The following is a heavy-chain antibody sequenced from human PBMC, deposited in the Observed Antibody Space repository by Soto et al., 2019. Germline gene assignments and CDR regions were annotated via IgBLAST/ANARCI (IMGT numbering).Heavy chain of an antibody. Sequence: EVQLVESGGDLVQRGGSLRLSCAASGFTFSNYWLSWVRQAPGKGLEWVANLNRDGSAKYYVDSVKGRFTISRDNAKNSLYLHMNSLTAEDTAVYFCARDSGVACYDYWGRGTLVTVSS. CDR3: ARDSGVACYDY. V-gene: IGHV3-7*01. CDR2: LNRDGSAK. CDR1: GFTFSNYW. J-gene: IGHJ4*02. D-gene: IGHD2-15*01.